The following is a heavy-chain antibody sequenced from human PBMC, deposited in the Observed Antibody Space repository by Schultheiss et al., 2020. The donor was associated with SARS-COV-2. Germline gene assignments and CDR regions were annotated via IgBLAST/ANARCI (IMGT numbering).Heavy chain of an antibody. J-gene: IGHJ4*02. CDR2: ISWNSGSI. CDR3: ARGGSSGLFYFDY. D-gene: IGHD6-19*01. Sequence: SLKISCAASGFTFDDYAMHWVRQAPGKGLEWVSGISWNSGSIGYADSVKGRFTISRDNAKNSLYLQMNSLRAEDTALYYCARGGSSGLFYFDYWGQGTLVTVSS. V-gene: IGHV3-9*01. CDR1: GFTFDDYA.